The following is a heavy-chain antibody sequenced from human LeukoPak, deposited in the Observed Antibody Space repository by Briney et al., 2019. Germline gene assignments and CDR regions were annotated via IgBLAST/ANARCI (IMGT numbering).Heavy chain of an antibody. CDR3: ARVITMVRGVLPQSYFDY. D-gene: IGHD3-10*01. J-gene: IGHJ4*02. CDR2: ISGSGGST. V-gene: IGHV3-23*01. CDR1: GFPFSSYA. Sequence: GGSLRLSCAASGFPFSSYAMKWVRQAPGKGLEWVSAISGSGGSTYYADSVKGRFTISRDNSKNTLYLQMNSLRAEDTAVYYCARVITMVRGVLPQSYFDYWGQGTLVTVSS.